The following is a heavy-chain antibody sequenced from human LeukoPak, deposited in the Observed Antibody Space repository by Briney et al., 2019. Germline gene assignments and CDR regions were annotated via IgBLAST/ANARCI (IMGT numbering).Heavy chain of an antibody. CDR3: AITYYYDSSAYYLLGY. J-gene: IGHJ4*02. D-gene: IGHD3-22*01. V-gene: IGHV1-18*01. CDR2: ISAYNGNT. Sequence: GASVKVSCKASGYTFTSYEISWVRQAPGQGLEWMAWISAYNGNTNYAQKFQGRVTMTRDTSISTVYMELSRLRSDDTAVYYCAITYYYDSSAYYLLGYWGQGTLVTVSS. CDR1: GYTFTSYE.